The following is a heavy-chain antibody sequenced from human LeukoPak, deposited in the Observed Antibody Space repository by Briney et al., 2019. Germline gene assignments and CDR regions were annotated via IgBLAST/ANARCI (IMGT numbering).Heavy chain of an antibody. CDR1: GFTFSSYW. CDR3: AREGYEDAFDI. J-gene: IGHJ3*02. Sequence: GGSLRLSCAASGFTFSSYWMHWVRHAPGKGLVWVSRIKTDGSRTSYADSVKGRFTISRDNAKSTLYVQMNSLRAEDTAVYYCAREGYEDAFDIWGQGTMVTVSS. D-gene: IGHD3-3*01. V-gene: IGHV3-74*01. CDR2: IKTDGSRT.